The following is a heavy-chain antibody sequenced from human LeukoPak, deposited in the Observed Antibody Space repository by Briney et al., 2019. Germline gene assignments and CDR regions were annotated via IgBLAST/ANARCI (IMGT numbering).Heavy chain of an antibody. J-gene: IGHJ4*02. Sequence: ASVKVSCKASGYTFTGYYMHWVRQAPGQGREGMGWINPKSGGTNYEQKCQGRVTMTRVTSISTAYMELSRLRSDDTAVYYCARGHGYSSAWYPPAYWGQGTLVTVSS. CDR2: INPKSGGT. D-gene: IGHD6-19*01. CDR1: GYTFTGYY. CDR3: ARGHGYSSAWYPPAY. V-gene: IGHV1-2*02.